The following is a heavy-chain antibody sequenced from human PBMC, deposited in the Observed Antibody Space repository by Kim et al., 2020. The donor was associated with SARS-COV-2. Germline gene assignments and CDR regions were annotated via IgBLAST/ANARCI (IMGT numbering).Heavy chain of an antibody. V-gene: IGHV3-30*04. J-gene: IGHJ4*02. CDR1: GFTFSSYA. CDR2: ISYDGSNK. D-gene: IGHD3-22*01. CDR3: ARAHTYYYDSSGYSLDY. Sequence: GRSLRLSCAASGFTFSSYAMHWVRQAPGKGLEWVAVISYDGSNKYYADSVKGRFTISRDNSKNTLYLQMNSLRAEDTAVYYCARAHTYYYDSSGYSLDYWGQGTLVTVSS.